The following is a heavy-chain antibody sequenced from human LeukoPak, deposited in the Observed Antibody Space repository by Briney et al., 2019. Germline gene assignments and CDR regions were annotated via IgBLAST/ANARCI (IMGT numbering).Heavy chain of an antibody. CDR3: ARGRRLGYCSSTSCRPSRWFDY. Sequence: SETLSLTCAVYGGSFSGYYWSWIRQPPGKGLEWIGEINHSGSTNYNPSLKSRVTISVDTSKNQFPLKLSSVTAADTAVYYCARGRRLGYCSSTSCRPSRWFDYWGQGTLVTVSS. CDR1: GGSFSGYY. J-gene: IGHJ4*02. D-gene: IGHD2-2*01. CDR2: INHSGST. V-gene: IGHV4-34*01.